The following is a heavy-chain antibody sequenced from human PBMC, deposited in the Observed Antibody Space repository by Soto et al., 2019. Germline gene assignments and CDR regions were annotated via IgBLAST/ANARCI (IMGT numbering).Heavy chain of an antibody. CDR2: GHYSGST. J-gene: IGHJ4*02. CDR3: ARERCTAGSCYLDY. V-gene: IGHV4-59*01. CDR1: DGSISTYY. Sequence: PSETLSLTCTVSDGSISTYYWSWIRQPPGKGLEWIGYGHYSGSTNYNPSLKSRVSISVDRSKNQFSLKVTSVTVADTAFYYCARERCTAGSCYLDYWAQGTLVTVSS. D-gene: IGHD2-8*02.